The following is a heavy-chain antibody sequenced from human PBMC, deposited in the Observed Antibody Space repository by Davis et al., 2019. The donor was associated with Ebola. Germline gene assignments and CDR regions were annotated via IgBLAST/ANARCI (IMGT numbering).Heavy chain of an antibody. CDR3: ARGQDNSGWVNGWFFDP. D-gene: IGHD5-12*01. Sequence: GESLKISCRGSGYRFTDYWINWVRQMPGKGLEWMGIIFPRDSDTRYSPSFQGHVTISVDKSISTAYLQWSSLRASDTAMYYCARGQDNSGWVNGWFFDPWGQGTLATVSS. J-gene: IGHJ5*02. CDR2: IFPRDSDT. V-gene: IGHV5-51*01. CDR1: GYRFTDYW.